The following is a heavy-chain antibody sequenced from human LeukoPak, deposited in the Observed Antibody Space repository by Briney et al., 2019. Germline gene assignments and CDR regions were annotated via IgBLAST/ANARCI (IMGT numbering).Heavy chain of an antibody. CDR2: ISAYNGNT. CDR1: GYTFTSYG. CDR3: ARDRLSPGPDGSWFDP. V-gene: IGHV1-18*01. Sequence: GASVKVSCKASGYTFTSYGISWVRQAPGQGPEWMGWISAYNGNTKYTQKLQGRVTMTTDTSPSIAYMELMSLRSDDTAVYYCARDRLSPGPDGSWFDPWGQGTLVTVSS. J-gene: IGHJ5*02. D-gene: IGHD1-14*01.